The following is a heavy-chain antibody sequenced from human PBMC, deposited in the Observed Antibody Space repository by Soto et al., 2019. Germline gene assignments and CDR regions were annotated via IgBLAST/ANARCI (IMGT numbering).Heavy chain of an antibody. V-gene: IGHV4-31*03. CDR1: GGSINSGNYY. D-gene: IGHD2-2*01. CDR2: ISYSGSA. Sequence: PSETLSLTCSVSGGSINSGNYYWSWIRQHPGEGLEWIGYISYSGSAHYNPSLRSRVFISVDTSRNQFSLKLSSVTAADTAVYYCARRRCTTTTCFDPWGQGTLVTVSS. CDR3: ARRRCTTTTCFDP. J-gene: IGHJ5*02.